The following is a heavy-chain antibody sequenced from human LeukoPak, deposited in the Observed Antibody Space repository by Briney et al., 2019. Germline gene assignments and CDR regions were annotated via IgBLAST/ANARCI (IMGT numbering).Heavy chain of an antibody. V-gene: IGHV1-2*02. J-gene: IGHJ4*02. CDR1: GYTFTDYY. D-gene: IGHD3-22*01. CDR3: ARGDSSGYYHFDY. CDR2: INPNNGGT. Sequence: ASVKVSCKASGYTFTDYYMHWVRQAPGQGLEWMGWINPNNGGTNYGQKFQGRVTMTRDTSISTAYMELSSLRSEDTAVYYCARGDSSGYYHFDYWGQGTLVTVSS.